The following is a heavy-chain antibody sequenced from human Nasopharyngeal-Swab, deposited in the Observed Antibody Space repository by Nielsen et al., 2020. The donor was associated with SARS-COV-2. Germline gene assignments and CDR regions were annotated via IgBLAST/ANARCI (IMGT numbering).Heavy chain of an antibody. J-gene: IGHJ4*02. V-gene: IGHV3-7*01. D-gene: IGHD2-2*01. CDR2: IQQSGSGQ. Sequence: GGSLRLSCAASGFTSSSYWMSWVRQAPGKGLEWVAHIQQSGSGQYYVDSVKGRFTISRDNAKNSLSLQMNSLRAEDTAVYYCARYCSTTSCPRGFDYWGQGTLVTVSS. CDR3: ARYCSTTSCPRGFDY. CDR1: GFTSSSYW.